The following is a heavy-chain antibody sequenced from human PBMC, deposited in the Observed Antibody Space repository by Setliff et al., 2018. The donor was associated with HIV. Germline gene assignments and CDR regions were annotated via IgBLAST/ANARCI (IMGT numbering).Heavy chain of an antibody. V-gene: IGHV4-4*02. CDR1: GGSISSNW. Sequence: SETLSLTCAVSGGSISSNWWSWVRQSPGKGLEWIGEIYHSGSTHYNPSLQSRVTISVDKSKSQFSLKLSSVTAADTATYYCAREGDGIDYWGQGTLVTVSS. D-gene: IGHD2-21*02. J-gene: IGHJ4*02. CDR2: IYHSGST. CDR3: AREGDGIDY.